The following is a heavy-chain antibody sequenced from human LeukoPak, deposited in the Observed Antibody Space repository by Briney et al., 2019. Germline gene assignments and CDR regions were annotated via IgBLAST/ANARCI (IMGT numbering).Heavy chain of an antibody. CDR1: GFTFSSYE. V-gene: IGHV3-48*03. D-gene: IGHD3-16*02. J-gene: IGHJ4*02. CDR2: ISSSGSTI. Sequence: GGSLRLSCAASGFTFSSYEMNWVRQAPGKGLEWVSYISSSGSTIYYADSVKGRFISSRDNTKNSLYLQMNSLRAEDTAVYYCAKDRGVWGSYRKTADYWGQGTLVTVSS. CDR3: AKDRGVWGSYRKTADY.